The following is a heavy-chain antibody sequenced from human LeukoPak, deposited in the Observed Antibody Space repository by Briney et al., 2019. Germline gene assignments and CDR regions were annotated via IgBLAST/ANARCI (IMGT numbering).Heavy chain of an antibody. CDR2: IYYNGNT. J-gene: IGHJ4*02. D-gene: IGHD6-19*01. V-gene: IGHV4-59*01. CDR1: DGSINSYY. CDR3: AKSDSSGWFYFDY. Sequence: SETLSLTCSVSDGSINSYYWNWIRRPPGKGLEWIGYIYYNGNTNYSPSLKSRVTMSVDTSKNLFSLKVSSVTAADTAVYYCAKSDSSGWFYFDYWGQGTLVTVSS.